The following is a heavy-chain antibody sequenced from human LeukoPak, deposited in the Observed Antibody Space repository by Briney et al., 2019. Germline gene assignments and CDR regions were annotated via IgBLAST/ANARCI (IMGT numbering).Heavy chain of an antibody. CDR2: INHSGST. CDR3: ARVHDILTGYFWINGMDV. Sequence: SETLSLTCAVYGGSFSGYYWSWIRQPPGKGLEWIGEINHSGSTNYNPSLKSRVTISVDTSKNQFSLKLSSVTAADTAVYYCARVHDILTGYFWINGMDVWGQGTTVTASS. CDR1: GGSFSGYY. J-gene: IGHJ6*02. D-gene: IGHD3-9*01. V-gene: IGHV4-34*01.